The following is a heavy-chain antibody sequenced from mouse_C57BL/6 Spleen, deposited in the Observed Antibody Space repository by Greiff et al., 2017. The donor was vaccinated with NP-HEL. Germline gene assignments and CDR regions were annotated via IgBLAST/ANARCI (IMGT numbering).Heavy chain of an antibody. CDR2: IYPRSGNT. CDR3: ARHYYGSSYNYAMDY. CDR1: GYTFTSYG. Sequence: QVHVKQSGAELARPGASVKLSCKASGYTFTSYGISWVKQRTGQGLEWIGEIYPRSGNTYYNEKFKGKATLTADKSSSTAYMEPRSLTSEDSAVYFCARHYYGSSYNYAMDYWGQGTSVTASS. D-gene: IGHD1-1*01. J-gene: IGHJ4*01. V-gene: IGHV1-81*01.